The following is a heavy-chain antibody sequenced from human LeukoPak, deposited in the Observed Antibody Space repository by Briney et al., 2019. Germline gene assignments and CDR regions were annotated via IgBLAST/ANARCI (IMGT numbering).Heavy chain of an antibody. CDR3: AQGRDGYNPFDY. D-gene: IGHD5-24*01. CDR1: GFTFSSYT. CDR2: INSDGDST. V-gene: IGHV3-23*01. Sequence: GGSLRLSCAASGFTFSSYTMTWVRQAPGKGLDWVSSINSDGDSTYFAHSVKGRFTISGDNSKNTVHLLLNRLRAEDTAVYYCAQGRDGYNPFDYWGQGTLVTVSS. J-gene: IGHJ4*02.